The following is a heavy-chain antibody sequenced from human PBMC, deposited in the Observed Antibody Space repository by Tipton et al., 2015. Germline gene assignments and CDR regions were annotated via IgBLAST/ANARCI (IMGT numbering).Heavy chain of an antibody. CDR2: ISGSGDST. D-gene: IGHD2-21*02. Sequence: SLRLSCAASGFTFASYGMSWVRQAPGKGLEWVSGISGSGDSTNYADSVKGRFTISRDNSKNTLYLQMNSLRAEDTAVYYCARALRDTYCNGDCDFAFDIWGQGTMVTVSS. CDR1: GFTFASYG. CDR3: ARALRDTYCNGDCDFAFDI. J-gene: IGHJ3*02. V-gene: IGHV3-23*01.